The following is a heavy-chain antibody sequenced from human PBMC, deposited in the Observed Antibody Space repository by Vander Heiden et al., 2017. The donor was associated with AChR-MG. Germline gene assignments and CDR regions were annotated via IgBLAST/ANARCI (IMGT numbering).Heavy chain of an antibody. J-gene: IGHJ2*01. CDR1: GFTFSRHA. CDR2: IGDSGGST. CDR3: ARDGGYCSSTSCTPDWYFDL. Sequence: EVQLLESGGDFVQPGGSLRLPCVASGFTFSRHAMRWVRQAPGKGLEWVSGIGDSGGSTYYAKSVKGRFTISRDNSENTLSLQMNSLRAGDTAVYYCARDGGYCSSTSCTPDWYFDLWGRGTLVTVSS. V-gene: IGHV3-23*01. D-gene: IGHD2-2*01.